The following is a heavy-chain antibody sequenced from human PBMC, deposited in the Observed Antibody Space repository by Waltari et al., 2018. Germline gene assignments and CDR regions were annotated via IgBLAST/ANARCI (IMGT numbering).Heavy chain of an antibody. CDR3: ARNEYSSSSDFDY. V-gene: IGHV4-61*09. Sequence: QVQLQESGPGLVKPSQTLSLTCTVSGGSISSGSYYWSWIRQPAGKGLEWIGYIYTSGRTNYNPSLKSRVTIAVDTSKNPFSLKLSSVTAADTAVYYCARNEYSSSSDFDYWGQGTLVTVSS. J-gene: IGHJ4*02. D-gene: IGHD6-6*01. CDR1: GGSISSGSYY. CDR2: IYTSGRT.